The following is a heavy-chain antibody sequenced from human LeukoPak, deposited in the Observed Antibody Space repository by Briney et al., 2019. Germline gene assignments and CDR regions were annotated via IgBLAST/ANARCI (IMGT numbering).Heavy chain of an antibody. Sequence: ASVKVSCKASGYTFTGYYMHWVRQAPGQGLEWMGWINPNSGGTNYAQKFQGRVTMTRDTSISTAYMELSRLRSDDTAVYYCARVAYLTTSFDAIDIWGQGTMVTVSS. D-gene: IGHD4-17*01. CDR3: ARVAYLTTSFDAIDI. CDR2: INPNSGGT. V-gene: IGHV1-2*02. J-gene: IGHJ3*02. CDR1: GYTFTGYY.